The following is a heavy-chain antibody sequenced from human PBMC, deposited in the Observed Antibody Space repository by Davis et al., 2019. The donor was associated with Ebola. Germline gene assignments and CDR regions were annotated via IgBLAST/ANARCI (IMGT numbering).Heavy chain of an antibody. V-gene: IGHV3-33*08. J-gene: IGHJ6*02. Sequence: GESLKISCEASGFTFENYGMHWIRQSPGKGLEWMAVIWTDGKTATYADSVKGRLSISRDNSQNTVSLQMNSLRGEDSAIYYCVGGDAYSSSYYYHYGMDVWGQGTTVTVSS. CDR1: GFTFENYG. CDR2: IWTDGKTA. D-gene: IGHD6-19*01. CDR3: VGGDAYSSSYYYHYGMDV.